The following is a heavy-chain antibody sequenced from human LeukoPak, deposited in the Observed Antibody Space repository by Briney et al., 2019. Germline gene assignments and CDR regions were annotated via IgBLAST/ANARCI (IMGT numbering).Heavy chain of an antibody. CDR1: NGSFSFHF. D-gene: IGHD1-26*01. Sequence: SETLSLTCDVDNGSFSFHFWSWIREPPGKGLEWMGEINHSGSTNYNPSLKSRVTISVDTSKNQFSLNLSSVTAADTAMFYCARDNRGSYFGFDYWGQGTLVTVSS. J-gene: IGHJ4*02. V-gene: IGHV4-34*01. CDR2: INHSGST. CDR3: ARDNRGSYFGFDY.